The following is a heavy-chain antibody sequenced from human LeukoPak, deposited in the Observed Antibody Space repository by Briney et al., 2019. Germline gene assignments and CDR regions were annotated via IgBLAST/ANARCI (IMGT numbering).Heavy chain of an antibody. CDR3: ARGYSSSWYPSPDAFDI. D-gene: IGHD6-13*01. CDR2: ISAYSGNT. Sequence: PWASVKVSCKASGYTFTSYGISWVRQAPGQGLEWMGWISAYSGNTNYAQKLQGRVTMTTDTSTSTAYMELRSLRSDDTAVYYCARGYSSSWYPSPDAFDIWGQGTMVTVSS. CDR1: GYTFTSYG. V-gene: IGHV1-18*01. J-gene: IGHJ3*02.